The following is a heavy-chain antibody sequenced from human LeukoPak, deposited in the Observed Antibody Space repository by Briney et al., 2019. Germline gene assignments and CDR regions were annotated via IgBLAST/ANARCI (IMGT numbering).Heavy chain of an antibody. CDR1: GGSLSSSSYY. CDR3: ARGLYSTRLRYYYYMDV. D-gene: IGHD4-11*01. Sequence: SETLSLTCTVSGGSLSSSSYYWGWIRQPPGKGLEWIGSIYDSGSTYYNPSLKTRVTISVETSKNQFSLKLSSVTAADTAVYYCARGLYSTRLRYYYYMDVWGKGTTVTVSS. CDR2: IYDSGST. V-gene: IGHV4-39*01. J-gene: IGHJ6*03.